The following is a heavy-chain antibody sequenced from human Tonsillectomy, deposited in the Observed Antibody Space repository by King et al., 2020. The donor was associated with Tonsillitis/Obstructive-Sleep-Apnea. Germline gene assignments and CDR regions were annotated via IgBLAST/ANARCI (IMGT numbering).Heavy chain of an antibody. CDR1: GGSIRNYY. Sequence: VQLQESGPGLVKPSETLSLTCTVSGGSIRNYYWSWIRQPPGKGLEWIWYIYYSGSTNYNPSLKSRVTIKVDMSKNQFSLKLTSVTAADTAVYYCARAQYDVWRIGYYYYYMDVWGKGTTVTVSS. CDR2: IYYSGST. D-gene: IGHD3-3*01. CDR3: ARAQYDVWRIGYYYYYMDV. J-gene: IGHJ6*03. V-gene: IGHV4-59*01.